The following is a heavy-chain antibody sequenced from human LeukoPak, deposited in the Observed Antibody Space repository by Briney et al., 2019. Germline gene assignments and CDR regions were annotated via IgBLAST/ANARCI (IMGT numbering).Heavy chain of an antibody. D-gene: IGHD3-22*01. CDR2: IIPIFGTA. CDR3: AAYYYDSSGYYYPRDY. J-gene: IGHJ4*02. CDR1: GGTFSSYA. V-gene: IGHV1-69*13. Sequence: SVNVSCKASGGTFSSYAISWVRQAPGQGLEWMGGIIPIFGTANYAQKFQGRVTITADESTSTAYMEVSSLRSEDTAVYYCAAYYYDSSGYYYPRDYWGQGTLVTVSS.